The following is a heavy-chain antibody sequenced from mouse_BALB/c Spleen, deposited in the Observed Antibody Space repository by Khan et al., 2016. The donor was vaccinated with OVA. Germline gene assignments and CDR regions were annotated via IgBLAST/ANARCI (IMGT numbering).Heavy chain of an antibody. CDR2: ISDLAYTI. D-gene: IGHD1-2*01. V-gene: IGHV5-15*02. CDR3: ARGGGTAPFAY. CDR1: GFTFSDYG. Sequence: EVDLVESGGGLVQPGGSRKLSCAASGFTFSDYGMAWVRQAPGKGPEWVAFISDLAYTIYYGDAVTGRFTISRENAKNPLYLEMSRLRSEDTAIYYCARGGGTAPFAYWGLGTLVTVSA. J-gene: IGHJ3*01.